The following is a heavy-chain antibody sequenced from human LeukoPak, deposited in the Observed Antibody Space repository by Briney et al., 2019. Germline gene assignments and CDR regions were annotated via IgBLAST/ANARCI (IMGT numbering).Heavy chain of an antibody. Sequence: SETLSLTCTVSVGSISSYYWSWIRQPPGKGLEWIGYIYYSGSTNYNPSLKSRVTISVDTSKNQFSLKLTSVTAADTALYYCARGAYSYGHPPSLDYWGQGTLVTVSS. CDR3: ARGAYSYGHPPSLDY. J-gene: IGHJ4*02. V-gene: IGHV4-59*01. D-gene: IGHD5-18*01. CDR2: IYYSGST. CDR1: VGSISSYY.